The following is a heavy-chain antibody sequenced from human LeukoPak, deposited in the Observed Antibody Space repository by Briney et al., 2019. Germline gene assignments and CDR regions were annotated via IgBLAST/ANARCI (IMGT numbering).Heavy chain of an antibody. V-gene: IGHV3-30*02. CDR2: IRYDGSDK. D-gene: IGHD2/OR15-2a*01. J-gene: IGHJ4*02. CDR1: GFIFSYYG. CDR3: ARGNAFYVDHEDSFNY. Sequence: GGSLRLSCAASGFIFSYYGMHWVRQAPGKGLEWVAFIRYDGSDKYYADSMKGRFTISRDNSKNTLYLQMNSLRAEDTAVYYCARGNAFYVDHEDSFNYWGQGTLVTVSS.